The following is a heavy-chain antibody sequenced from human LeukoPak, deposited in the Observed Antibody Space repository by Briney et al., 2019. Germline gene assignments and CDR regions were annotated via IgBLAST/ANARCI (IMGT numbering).Heavy chain of an antibody. CDR1: GFTFGDYG. J-gene: IGHJ4*02. CDR3: TRERPTYYYGSGSYYPDC. D-gene: IGHD3-10*01. Sequence: PGGSLRLSCTASGFTFGDYGMSWIRQAPGKGLEWVGFIRGKAYGGTTEYAASVKGRFTISRDDSKSIAYLQMNSLKTEDTAVYYCTRERPTYYYGSGSYYPDCWGQGTLVTVSS. V-gene: IGHV3-49*03. CDR2: IRGKAYGGTT.